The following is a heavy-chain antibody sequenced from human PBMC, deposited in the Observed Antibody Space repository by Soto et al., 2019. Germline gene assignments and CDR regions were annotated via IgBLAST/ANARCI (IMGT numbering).Heavy chain of an antibody. D-gene: IGHD3-3*01. CDR3: AKDVLRFLEWLQGFDY. Sequence: GGSLRLSCAASGFTFSSYSMNWVRQAPGKGLEWVSVIRSDRSTKYYADSVKGRFTISRDNSKNTLYLQMNSLRAEDTAVYYCAKDVLRFLEWLQGFDYWGQGTLVTVSS. CDR2: IRSDRSTK. V-gene: IGHV3-30*18. CDR1: GFTFSSYS. J-gene: IGHJ4*02.